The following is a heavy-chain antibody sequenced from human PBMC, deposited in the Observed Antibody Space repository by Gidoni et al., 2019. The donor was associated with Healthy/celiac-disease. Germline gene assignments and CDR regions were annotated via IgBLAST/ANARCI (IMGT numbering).Heavy chain of an antibody. CDR1: GGSFSGYY. D-gene: IGHD6-19*01. Sequence: QVQLQQWGAGLLKPSETLPLTCAVYGGSFSGYYWSWIRQPPGKGLEWIGEINHSGSTNYNPSLKSRVTISVDTSKNQFSLKLSSVTAADTAVYYCARSPIVVAGPRWFDPWGQGTLVTVSS. CDR2: INHSGST. CDR3: ARSPIVVAGPRWFDP. V-gene: IGHV4-34*01. J-gene: IGHJ5*02.